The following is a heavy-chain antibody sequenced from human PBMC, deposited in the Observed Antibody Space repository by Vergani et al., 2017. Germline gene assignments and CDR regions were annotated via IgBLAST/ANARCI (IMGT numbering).Heavy chain of an antibody. CDR3: AGDGWELLDYFYYMDV. D-gene: IGHD1-26*01. CDR1: GFTFSNYW. J-gene: IGHJ6*03. CDR2: INSDGDST. Sequence: VQLVESGGGLVQPGGSLRLSCTASGFTFSNYWMQWVRQAPGKGLMWVSRINSDGDSTSYADSVKGRFTISRDNAKNTLYLQMDSLRAEDTAVYYCAGDGWELLDYFYYMDVWGKGTTVTVSS. V-gene: IGHV3-74*01.